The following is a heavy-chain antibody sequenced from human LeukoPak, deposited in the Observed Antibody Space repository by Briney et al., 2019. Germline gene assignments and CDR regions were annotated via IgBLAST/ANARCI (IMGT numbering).Heavy chain of an antibody. V-gene: IGHV4-4*07. J-gene: IGHJ4*02. Sequence: SETLSLTCTVSGGSISSYYWSWIRQPAGKGLEWIGRIYTSGSTNYNPSLKSRVTMSVDTSKNQFSLKLSSVTAADTAVYYCARAGYYDSSGYGRFDYWGQGTLVTVSS. CDR1: GGSISSYY. D-gene: IGHD3-22*01. CDR2: IYTSGST. CDR3: ARAGYYDSSGYGRFDY.